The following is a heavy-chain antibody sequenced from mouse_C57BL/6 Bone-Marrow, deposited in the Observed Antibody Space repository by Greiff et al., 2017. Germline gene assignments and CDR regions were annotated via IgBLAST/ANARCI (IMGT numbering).Heavy chain of an antibody. CDR1: GYTFTDYY. J-gene: IGHJ4*01. CDR3: ARGRAMDY. V-gene: IGHV1-76*01. CDR2: IYPGSGNT. Sequence: VQLKESGAELVRPGASVKLSCKASGYTFTDYYINWVKQRPGQGLEWIARIYPGSGNTYYNEKFKGKATLTAEKSSSTAYMQLSSLTSEDSAVYFCARGRAMDYWGQGTSVTVSS.